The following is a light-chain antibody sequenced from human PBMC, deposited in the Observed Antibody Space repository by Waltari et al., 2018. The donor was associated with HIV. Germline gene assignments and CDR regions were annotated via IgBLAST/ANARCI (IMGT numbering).Light chain of an antibody. Sequence: SALTQPASVSGSPGQSITISCTGTRSDVGGYNYVSWYQQHPGKAPKLMIYEVNNRPSGVSNRFSGSKSGNTASLIISGLQAEDEANYYCSSYTSSSTLIFGGGTKLTVL. CDR1: RSDVGGYNY. J-gene: IGLJ2*01. V-gene: IGLV2-14*01. CDR2: EVN. CDR3: SSYTSSSTLI.